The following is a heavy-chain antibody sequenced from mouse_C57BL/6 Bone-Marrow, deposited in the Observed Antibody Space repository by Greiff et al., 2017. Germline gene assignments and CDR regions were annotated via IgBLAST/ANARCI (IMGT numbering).Heavy chain of an antibody. CDR3: ASPFITTVGGLAY. CDR1: GYSFTGYY. J-gene: IGHJ3*01. Sequence: EVQLQQSGPELVKPGASVKISCKASGYSFTGYYMNWVKQSPEKSLEWIGEINPSTGGTTYNQKFKAKATLTVDKSSSTAYMQLKSLTSEDSAVYYCASPFITTVGGLAYWGQGTLVTVSA. V-gene: IGHV1-42*01. D-gene: IGHD1-1*01. CDR2: INPSTGGT.